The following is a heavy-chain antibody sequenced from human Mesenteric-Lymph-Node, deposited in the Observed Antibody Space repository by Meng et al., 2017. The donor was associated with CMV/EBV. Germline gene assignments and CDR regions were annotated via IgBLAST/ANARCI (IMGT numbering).Heavy chain of an antibody. CDR3: ARLSGFGESLWDIGYSAGVDV. V-gene: IGHV1-8*01. CDR2: MNPNSGNT. D-gene: IGHD3-10*01. J-gene: IGHJ6*02. CDR1: GYTFTSYD. Sequence: ASVKVSCKASGYTFTSYDINWVRQATGHGLEWMGWMNPNSGNTGYAQTFQGRVSLTGDTSITAVYMELNSLRSDDTAIYYCARLSGFGESLWDIGYSAGVDVWGQGTTVTVSS.